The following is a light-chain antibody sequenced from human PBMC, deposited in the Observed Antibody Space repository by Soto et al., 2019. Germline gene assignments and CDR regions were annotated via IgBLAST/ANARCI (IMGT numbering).Light chain of an antibody. J-gene: IGKJ2*01. CDR3: QQRSNWPPYT. CDR2: DAS. V-gene: IGKV3-11*01. Sequence: EIVLTQSPATLSLSPGERATLSCGASQSVISYLAWYQQKPGQAPRLLIYDASNRATGLPARFSGSGSGTDFTLTISSLEPEDFAVYYCQQRSNWPPYTFGQGTKLEIK. CDR1: QSVISY.